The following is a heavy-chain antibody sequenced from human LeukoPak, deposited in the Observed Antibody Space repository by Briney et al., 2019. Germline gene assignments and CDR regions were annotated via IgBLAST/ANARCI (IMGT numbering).Heavy chain of an antibody. J-gene: IGHJ6*03. CDR2: IYYSGST. Sequence: SETLSLTCSVSGGSISSRSYYWGWIRQPPGKGLEWIGSIYYSGSTYYNPSLKSRITISVDVSKNQFSLNLNSVTAADTAVYYCARGPPDYYGSGRSYYYYMDVWGKGTTVTISS. V-gene: IGHV4-39*07. CDR1: GGSISSRSYY. D-gene: IGHD3-10*01. CDR3: ARGPPDYYGSGRSYYYYMDV.